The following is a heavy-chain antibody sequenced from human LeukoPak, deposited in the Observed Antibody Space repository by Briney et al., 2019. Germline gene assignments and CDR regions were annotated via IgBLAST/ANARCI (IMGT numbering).Heavy chain of an antibody. V-gene: IGHV4-34*01. Sequence: SETLSLTCAVYGGSFSGYYWSWIRQPPGKGLEWIREINHSGSTNYNPSLKSRVTISVDTSKNQFSLKLSSVTAADTAVYYCARRHSSSWYVGYWGQGTLVTVSS. CDR1: GGSFSGYY. CDR2: INHSGST. J-gene: IGHJ4*02. CDR3: ARRHSSSWYVGY. D-gene: IGHD6-13*01.